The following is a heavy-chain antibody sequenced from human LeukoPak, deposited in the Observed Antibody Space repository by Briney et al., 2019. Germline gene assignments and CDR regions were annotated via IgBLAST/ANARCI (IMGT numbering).Heavy chain of an antibody. Sequence: GGSLGLSCAASGFTFSSYGMHWVRQAPGKGQEWVAVIWYDGSNKYYADSVKGRFTISRDNSKNTLYLQMNSLRAEDTAVYYCARDWRYDYVWGSYRSHDAFDIWGQGTMVTVSS. CDR1: GFTFSSYG. J-gene: IGHJ3*02. V-gene: IGHV3-33*01. CDR3: ARDWRYDYVWGSYRSHDAFDI. D-gene: IGHD3-16*02. CDR2: IWYDGSNK.